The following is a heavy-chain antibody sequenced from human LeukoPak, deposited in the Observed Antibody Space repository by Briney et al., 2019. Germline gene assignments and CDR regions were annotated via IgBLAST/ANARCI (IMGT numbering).Heavy chain of an antibody. Sequence: SETLSLTCTVSGGSISSYYWSWIRQPPGKGLKWIGNIYYSGYTTYSPSLRSRVTISVDTSRNQFSLKLSSVTAADTAVYYCARTTEGGYTYDYFYYYYMDVWGKGTTVTISS. V-gene: IGHV4-59*01. CDR1: GGSISSYY. D-gene: IGHD5-18*01. CDR2: IYYSGYT. J-gene: IGHJ6*03. CDR3: ARTTEGGYTYDYFYYYYMDV.